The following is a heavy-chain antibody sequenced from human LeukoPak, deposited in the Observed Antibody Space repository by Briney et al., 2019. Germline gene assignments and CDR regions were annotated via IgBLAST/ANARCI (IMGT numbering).Heavy chain of an antibody. CDR3: ARGLRYFDWSPHGRLDY. V-gene: IGHV1-2*02. Sequence: ASVKVSCKASGYTFTGYYMHWVRQAPGQGLEWMGWINPNSGGTNYAQKFQGRVTMTRDTSISTAYMELSRLRSDDTAVYYCARGLRYFDWSPHGRLDYWGQGTLVTVSS. J-gene: IGHJ4*02. CDR1: GYTFTGYY. D-gene: IGHD3-9*01. CDR2: INPNSGGT.